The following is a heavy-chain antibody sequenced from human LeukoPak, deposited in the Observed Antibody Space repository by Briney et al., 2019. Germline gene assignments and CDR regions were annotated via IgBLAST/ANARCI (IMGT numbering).Heavy chain of an antibody. CDR3: ARRGSIAPRYYYGMDV. Sequence: GESLKISCKGSGYSFTSYLISWVRQMPGKGLEWMGRIDPTDSYTNYGPSFQGHVTISADKSISTAYLRWSSLKASDTAMYYCARRGSIAPRYYYGMDVWGQGTTVTVSS. CDR1: GYSFTSYL. CDR2: IDPTDSYT. V-gene: IGHV5-10-1*01. D-gene: IGHD6-6*01. J-gene: IGHJ6*02.